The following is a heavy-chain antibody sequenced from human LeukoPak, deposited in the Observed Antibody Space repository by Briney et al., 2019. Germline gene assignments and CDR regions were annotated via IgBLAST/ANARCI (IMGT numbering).Heavy chain of an antibody. J-gene: IGHJ6*02. V-gene: IGHV3-48*01. CDR3: ARLRYYAMDV. CDR2: ISSSSRTI. CDR1: GFTFSTYD. Sequence: QTEGSLRLSCAASGFTFSTYDMNWVRQAPGKGLEWVSYISSSSRTISYADSVKGRFTISRDNAKNSLYLQMNSLRAEDTAVYYCARLRYYAMDVWGQGTTVTASS.